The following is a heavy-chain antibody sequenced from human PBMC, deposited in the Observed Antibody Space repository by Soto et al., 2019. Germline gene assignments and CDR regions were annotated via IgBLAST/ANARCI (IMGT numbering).Heavy chain of an antibody. V-gene: IGHV4-59*01. D-gene: IGHD6-13*01. J-gene: IGHJ4*02. CDR3: ARDMSGGSSWYEFDS. Sequence: SETLSLTCTVSGDSIRSSYWSWVRQPPGRGLEWIGYVYHTGTTNSNPSLKSRVTISADTSENLFSLKLISVTPADTAVYFCARDMSGGSSWYEFDSWGPGTLVTVSS. CDR2: VYHTGTT. CDR1: GDSIRSSY.